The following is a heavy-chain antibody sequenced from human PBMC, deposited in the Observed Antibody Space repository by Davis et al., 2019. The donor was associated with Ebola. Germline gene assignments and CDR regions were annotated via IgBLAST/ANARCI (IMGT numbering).Heavy chain of an antibody. J-gene: IGHJ4*02. CDR2: VDPRDSYA. CDR1: GYIFTNYW. CDR3: ARGPRSYFRAGGDDY. Sequence: GESLKISCEGSGYIFTNYWIGWVRHMPGKGLEWMGRVDPRDSYANYSPSFQGHVTISTDKSINTAFLQWSSLKASDTAMYYCARGPRSYFRAGGDDYWGQGTLVSVSS. D-gene: IGHD3-10*01. V-gene: IGHV5-10-1*01.